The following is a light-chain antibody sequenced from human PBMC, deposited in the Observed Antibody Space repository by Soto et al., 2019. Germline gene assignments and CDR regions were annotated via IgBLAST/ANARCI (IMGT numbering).Light chain of an antibody. Sequence: EIVMTQSPATLSVSPGERVTLSCRASQSVGSNLAWYQKKPGQAPRLLIYSATTRATVIPAGFSGSGSVTEFTLTISCQQSEDFGVYYCQQYSTRWTFGQATKVPIK. CDR1: QSVGSN. CDR2: SAT. J-gene: IGKJ1*01. V-gene: IGKV3-15*01. CDR3: QQYSTRWT.